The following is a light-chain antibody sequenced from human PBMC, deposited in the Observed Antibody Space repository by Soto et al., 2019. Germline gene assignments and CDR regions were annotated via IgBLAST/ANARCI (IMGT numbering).Light chain of an antibody. V-gene: IGLV2-8*01. J-gene: IGLJ2*01. Sequence: SALTQPPSASGSPGQSVTISCTGTSSDVGGYNYVSWYQQHPGRAPKLMIYEVSARPSGVPDRFSGSKSGNTASLTVSGLQAEDEADYYCSSYAGSNNLGFGGGTKLTVL. CDR2: EVS. CDR1: SSDVGGYNY. CDR3: SSYAGSNNLG.